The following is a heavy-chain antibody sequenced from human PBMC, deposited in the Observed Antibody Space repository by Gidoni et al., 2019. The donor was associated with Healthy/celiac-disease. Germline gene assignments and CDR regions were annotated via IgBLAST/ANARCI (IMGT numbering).Heavy chain of an antibody. Sequence: QVQLVESGGGWVKHGGFLRLSCAAAGFTLSDYYMRWIRQAPGKALEGVSYISSSGSTIYYADAVKCRFTISRDNAKNSLYLQMNSLRAEDTAVYYCARALERHAFDIWGQGTMVTVSS. CDR2: ISSSGSTI. V-gene: IGHV3-11*01. D-gene: IGHD1-1*01. CDR1: GFTLSDYY. CDR3: ARALERHAFDI. J-gene: IGHJ3*02.